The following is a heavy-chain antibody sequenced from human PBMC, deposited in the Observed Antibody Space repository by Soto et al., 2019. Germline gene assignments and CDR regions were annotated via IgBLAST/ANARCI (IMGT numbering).Heavy chain of an antibody. D-gene: IGHD2-8*01. V-gene: IGHV1-69*13. CDR3: ARLGFRYCTNGVCPSGRTFDI. CDR2: IIPIVRTE. CDR1: GGTFSSYA. J-gene: IGHJ3*02. Sequence: ASVKVSCKASGGTFSSYAISWVRQAPGQGLEWMGGIIPIVRTEHYEQMFQGRVTRTADESASTAYMELSSLISEGTAVYYCARLGFRYCTNGVCPSGRTFDIWGQGTMVTVSS.